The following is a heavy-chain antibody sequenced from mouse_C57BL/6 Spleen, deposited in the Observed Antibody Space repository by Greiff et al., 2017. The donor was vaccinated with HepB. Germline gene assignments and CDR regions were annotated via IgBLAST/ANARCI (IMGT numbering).Heavy chain of an antibody. Sequence: EVQLQQSGPGLVKPSQSLSLTCSVTGYSITSGYYWNWIRQFPGNKLEWMGYISYDGSNNYNPSLKNRISITRDTSKNQFFLKLNSVTTEDTATYYCARGDYGNYGFFDYWGQGTTLTVSS. J-gene: IGHJ2*01. CDR2: ISYDGSN. V-gene: IGHV3-6*01. CDR3: ARGDYGNYGFFDY. CDR1: GYSITSGYY. D-gene: IGHD2-1*01.